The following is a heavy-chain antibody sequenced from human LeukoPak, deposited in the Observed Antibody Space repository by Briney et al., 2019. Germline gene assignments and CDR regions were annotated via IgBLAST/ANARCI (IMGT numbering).Heavy chain of an antibody. CDR1: GYTFTGYY. CDR3: ARVPGRTIAVAGTGYFDY. CDR2: INPNSGGT. Sequence: ASVKVSCKASGYTFTGYYMHWVRQAPGQGLEWMGWINPNSGGTNYAQKFQGGVTMTRDTSISTAYMELSRLRSDDTAVYYCARVPGRTIAVAGTGYFDYWGQGTLVTVSS. J-gene: IGHJ4*02. V-gene: IGHV1-2*02. D-gene: IGHD6-19*01.